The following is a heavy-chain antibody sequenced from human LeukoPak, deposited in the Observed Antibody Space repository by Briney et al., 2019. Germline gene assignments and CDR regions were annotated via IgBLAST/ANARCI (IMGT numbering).Heavy chain of an antibody. D-gene: IGHD6-19*01. Sequence: PSETLSLTCAVCGGSFSGYYWSWIRQPPGKGLEWIGEINHSGSTNYNPSLKSRVTISVDTSKNQFSLKLSSVTAADTAVYYCASYQWLVGPFDYWGQGTLVTVSS. CDR1: GGSFSGYY. CDR3: ASYQWLVGPFDY. CDR2: INHSGST. J-gene: IGHJ4*02. V-gene: IGHV4-34*01.